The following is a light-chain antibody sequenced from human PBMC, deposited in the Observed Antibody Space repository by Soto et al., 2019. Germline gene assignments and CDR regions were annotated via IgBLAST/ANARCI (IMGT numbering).Light chain of an antibody. V-gene: IGKV1-9*01. Sequence: IRETQSPSSLSASICDRVPITCRASQGISRYLAWYQQKPGKAPKLLISVACTQKSGVSWLCSRGEPGLHSTLIICRLQPDDSATYCWQQCRCYPLPVGRGTRLEIK. CDR1: QGISRY. J-gene: IGKJ5*01. CDR2: VAC. CDR3: QQCRCYPLP.